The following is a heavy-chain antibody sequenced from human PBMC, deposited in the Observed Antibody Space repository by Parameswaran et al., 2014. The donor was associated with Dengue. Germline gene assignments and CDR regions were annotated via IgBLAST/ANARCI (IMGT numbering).Heavy chain of an antibody. V-gene: IGHV3-23*01. CDR3: AKDNFPGIAVAGSFDY. D-gene: IGHD6-19*01. J-gene: IGHJ4*02. CDR2: ISGSGGST. Sequence: RWIRQPPGKGLEWVSAISGSGGSTYYADSVKGRFTISRDNSKNTLYLQMNSLRAEDTAVYYCAKDNFPGIAVAGSFDYWGQGTLVTVSS.